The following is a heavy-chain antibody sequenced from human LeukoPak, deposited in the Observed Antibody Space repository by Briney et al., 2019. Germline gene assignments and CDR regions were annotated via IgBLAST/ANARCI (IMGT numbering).Heavy chain of an antibody. D-gene: IGHD3-10*01. CDR2: INHSGST. V-gene: IGHV4-34*01. J-gene: IGHJ4*02. Sequence: PSETLSLTCTVSGGSISSYYWSWIRQPPGKGLEWIGEINHSGSTNYNPSLKSRVTISVDTSKNQFSLKLSSVTAADTAVYYCARVMVRGVMGYWGQGTLVTVSS. CDR3: ARVMVRGVMGY. CDR1: GGSISSYY.